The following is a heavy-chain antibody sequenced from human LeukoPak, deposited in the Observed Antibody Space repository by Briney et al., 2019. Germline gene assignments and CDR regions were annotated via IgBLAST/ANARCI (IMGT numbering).Heavy chain of an antibody. CDR3: GRDLGGRSGY. J-gene: IGHJ4*02. CDR2: INEDGSIT. CDR1: GFTFRTYW. V-gene: IGHV3-74*01. D-gene: IGHD1-26*01. Sequence: GGSLRLSCAVSGFTFRTYWMHWVRQVPGEGLVWVSRINEDGSITNYADSVKGRFSISRDNAKNTLYLQMNSLGAEDTAVYYCGRDLGGRSGYWGQGTLVTVSS.